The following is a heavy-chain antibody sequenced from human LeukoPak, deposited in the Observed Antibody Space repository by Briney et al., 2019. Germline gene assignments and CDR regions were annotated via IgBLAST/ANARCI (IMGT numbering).Heavy chain of an antibody. CDR3: AKGDCSGGSCYGYFDY. D-gene: IGHD2-15*01. J-gene: IGHJ4*02. CDR1: GFTFSSYG. V-gene: IGHV3-30*18. CDR2: ISYDGSNK. Sequence: GGSLRLSCASSGFTFSSYGMHWVRRAPGKGLEWVAVISYDGSNKYYADSVKGRFTISRDNSKNTLYLQMNSLRAEDTAVYYCAKGDCSGGSCYGYFDYWGQGTLVTVSS.